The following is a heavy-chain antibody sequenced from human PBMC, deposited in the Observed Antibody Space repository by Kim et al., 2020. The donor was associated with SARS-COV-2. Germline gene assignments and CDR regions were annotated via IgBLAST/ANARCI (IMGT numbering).Heavy chain of an antibody. J-gene: IGHJ4*02. CDR2: VDPDSDEI. Sequence: ASVKVSCKVSGYTLSELAIHWVRQAPGKGLEWIGGVDPDSDEIVYAQRFQGRVTMTEDRSTDTAYMELRRLTSDDTAIYFCATPMAEWQHVPAPLNFWGQ. D-gene: IGHD6-6*01. V-gene: IGHV1-24*01. CDR1: GYTLSELA. CDR3: ATPMAEWQHVPAPLNF.